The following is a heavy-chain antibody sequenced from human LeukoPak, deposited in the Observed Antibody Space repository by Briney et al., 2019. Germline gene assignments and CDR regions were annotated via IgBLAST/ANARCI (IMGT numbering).Heavy chain of an antibody. J-gene: IGHJ3*02. D-gene: IGHD3-10*01. V-gene: IGHV4-31*03. CDR1: GGSISSGGYY. CDR2: IYYSGST. Sequence: SQTLSLTCTVSGGSISSGGYYWSWIRQHPGKGLEWIGYIYYSGSTYYNPSLKSRVTISVDTSKNQFSLKLSSVTAADTAVYCCARVGYGSGSYYNNAFDIWGQETMVTVSS. CDR3: ARVGYGSGSYYNNAFDI.